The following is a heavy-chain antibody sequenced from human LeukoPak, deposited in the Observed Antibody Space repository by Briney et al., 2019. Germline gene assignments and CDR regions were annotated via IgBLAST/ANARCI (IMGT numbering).Heavy chain of an antibody. Sequence: GGSLRLSCAASGFTFSSYAMHWVRQAPGKGLEWVAVISYDGSNKYYVDSVKGRFTISRDNSKNTLYLQMNSLRAEDTAVYYCARGGLGYSYNFDYWGQGTLVTVSS. V-gene: IGHV3-30*04. CDR2: ISYDGSNK. D-gene: IGHD5-18*01. CDR3: ARGGLGYSYNFDY. CDR1: GFTFSSYA. J-gene: IGHJ4*02.